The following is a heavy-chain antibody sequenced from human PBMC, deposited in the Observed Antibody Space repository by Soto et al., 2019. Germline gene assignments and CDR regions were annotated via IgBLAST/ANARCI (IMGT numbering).Heavy chain of an antibody. CDR3: AKDGDRGYSSGWYPQDDPVTPPTFDY. CDR2: ISGSGGST. J-gene: IGHJ4*02. V-gene: IGHV3-23*01. CDR1: GFTFSSYA. Sequence: GESLKISCAASGFTFSSYAMSWVRQAPGKGLEWVSAISGSGGSTYYADSVKGRFTISRDNSKNTLYLQMNSLRAEDTAVYYCAKDGDRGYSSGWYPQDDPVTPPTFDYWGQGTLVTVSS. D-gene: IGHD6-19*01.